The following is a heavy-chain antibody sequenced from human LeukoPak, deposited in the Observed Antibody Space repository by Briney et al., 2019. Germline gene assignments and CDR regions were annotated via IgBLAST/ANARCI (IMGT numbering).Heavy chain of an antibody. CDR1: GNTFTSYG. D-gene: IGHD3-3*01. V-gene: IGHV1-18*01. J-gene: IGHJ4*02. Sequence: ASVKVSCKASGNTFTSYGISWVRQAPGQGLEWMGWISAYNGNTNYAQKLQGRVTMTTDTSTSTAYMELRSLRSDDTAVYYCARLIDFWSGYYLDYWGQGTLVTVSS. CDR3: ARLIDFWSGYYLDY. CDR2: ISAYNGNT.